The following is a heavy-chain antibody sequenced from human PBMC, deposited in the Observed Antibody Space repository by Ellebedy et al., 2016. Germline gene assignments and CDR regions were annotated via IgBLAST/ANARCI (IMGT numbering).Heavy chain of an antibody. CDR1: GYTFTSYD. J-gene: IGHJ4*02. CDR2: INPNSGGT. V-gene: IGHV1-2*02. D-gene: IGHD6-6*01. CDR3: ARDRSSSLSVLDY. Sequence: ASVKVSXKASGYTFTSYDINWVRQAPGQGLEWMGWINPNSGGTNYSQKFQGRVTMTRDTSISTAYMELSRLRSDDTAVYYCARDRSSSLSVLDYWGQGTLVTVSS.